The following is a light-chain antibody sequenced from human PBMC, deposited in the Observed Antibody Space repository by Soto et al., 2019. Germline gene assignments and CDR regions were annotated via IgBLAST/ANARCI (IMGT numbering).Light chain of an antibody. CDR1: QSVSSN. CDR3: QQYNTWPLT. CDR2: GAS. V-gene: IGKV3-15*01. Sequence: ETVMTQSPATLSVSPGGRATLSCRASQSVSSNLAWYQQKPGQAPRLVIYGASSRATGIPARFSGSGSGTEFTLTISSLQSEDFTVYYCQQYNTWPLTFGGGTKVEIK. J-gene: IGKJ4*01.